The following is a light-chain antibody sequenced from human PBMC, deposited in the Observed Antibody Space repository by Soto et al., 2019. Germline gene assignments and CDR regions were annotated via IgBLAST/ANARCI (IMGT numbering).Light chain of an antibody. Sequence: EIVLTQSPGTLSLSPGERATLSCRASQSVSNSYLAWYQQKPGQAPRLLIFGASSRATGIPDRFSGSGSGTDFTLTISKLEPEDFAVYYCQQYGSSPTFGQGTKLEIQ. J-gene: IGKJ2*01. CDR2: GAS. CDR3: QQYGSSPT. V-gene: IGKV3-20*01. CDR1: QSVSNSY.